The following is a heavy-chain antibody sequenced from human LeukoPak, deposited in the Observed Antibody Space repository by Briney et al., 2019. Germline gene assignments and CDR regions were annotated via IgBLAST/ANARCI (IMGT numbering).Heavy chain of an antibody. CDR2: IIPILGTA. Sequence: GASVKVSCKASGGTFSSYAISWVRQAPGQGLEWMGGIIPILGTANYAQKFQGRVTITADESTSTAYMELSSLRSEDTAVYYCARPRILSTVTTDAFDIWGQGTVVTVSS. CDR1: GGTFSSYA. J-gene: IGHJ3*02. D-gene: IGHD4-17*01. CDR3: ARPRILSTVTTDAFDI. V-gene: IGHV1-69*13.